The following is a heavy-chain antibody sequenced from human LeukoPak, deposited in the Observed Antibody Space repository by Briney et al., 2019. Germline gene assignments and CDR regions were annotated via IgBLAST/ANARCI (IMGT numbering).Heavy chain of an antibody. CDR2: ISGDGGST. CDR3: AKDIWGSEWEPPSH. Sequence: GGSLRLSCAASGFTFDDYAMHWVRQAPGKGLEWVSLISGDGGSTYYADSVKGRLTISRDNSKNSLYLQMNSLRTEDTALYYCAKDIWGSEWEPPSHWGQGTLVTVSS. D-gene: IGHD3-16*01. V-gene: IGHV3-43*02. J-gene: IGHJ4*02. CDR1: GFTFDDYA.